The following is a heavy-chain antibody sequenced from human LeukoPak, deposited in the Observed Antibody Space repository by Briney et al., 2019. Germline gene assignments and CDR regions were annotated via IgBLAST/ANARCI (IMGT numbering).Heavy chain of an antibody. CDR1: GGTFSSYA. V-gene: IGHV1-69*01. Sequence: RASVKVSCKASGGTFSSYAISWVRQAPGQGLEWMGGIIPIFGTANYAQKFQGRVTITADESTSTAYMELSSLRSEDTAVYYCAKGNPIYCSSTSCYYPPFDPWGQGTLVTVSS. CDR3: AKGNPIYCSSTSCYYPPFDP. J-gene: IGHJ5*02. D-gene: IGHD2-2*01. CDR2: IIPIFGTA.